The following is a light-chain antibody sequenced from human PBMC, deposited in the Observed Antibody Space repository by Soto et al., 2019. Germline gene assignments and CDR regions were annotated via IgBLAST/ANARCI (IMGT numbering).Light chain of an antibody. Sequence: DLQMTQSQSSVSASVGDRVTITCRASPGISSRLAWYQQKPGKAPKLLIYAASSLQSGAPSSFSGSGSGTDFTLTISSLQPEDFATYECQQANSFTFSFGPGTKVYIK. J-gene: IGKJ3*01. V-gene: IGKV1-12*02. CDR1: PGISSR. CDR2: AAS. CDR3: QQANSFTFS.